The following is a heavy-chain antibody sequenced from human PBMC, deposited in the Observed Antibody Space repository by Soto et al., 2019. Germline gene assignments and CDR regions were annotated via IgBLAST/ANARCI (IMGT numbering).Heavy chain of an antibody. CDR3: ARWWSGSRQGFDP. CDR1: GGSISSGDYY. V-gene: IGHV4-31*03. D-gene: IGHD3-3*01. CDR2: IYYSGST. J-gene: IGHJ5*02. Sequence: QVQLQESGPGLVKPSQTLSLTCTVSGGSISSGDYYWSWIRQHPGKGLEWIGYIYYSGSTYYNPSLKRRVTLSVDTSKSQFSLKLSSVTAADTAVYYCARWWSGSRQGFDPWGQGTLVTVSS.